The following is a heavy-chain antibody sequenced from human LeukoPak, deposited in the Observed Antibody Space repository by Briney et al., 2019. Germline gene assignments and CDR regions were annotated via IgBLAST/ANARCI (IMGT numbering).Heavy chain of an antibody. CDR3: AKDRWFGELFPPSKFDY. CDR1: GFTFSSYG. Sequence: GGSLRLSCAASGFTFSSYGMHWVRQAPGKGLEGGAVISYDGSNKYYADSVKGRFTISRDNSKNTLYLQMNSLRAEDTAVYYCAKDRWFGELFPPSKFDYWGQGTLVTVSS. J-gene: IGHJ4*02. D-gene: IGHD3-10*01. V-gene: IGHV3-30*18. CDR2: ISYDGSNK.